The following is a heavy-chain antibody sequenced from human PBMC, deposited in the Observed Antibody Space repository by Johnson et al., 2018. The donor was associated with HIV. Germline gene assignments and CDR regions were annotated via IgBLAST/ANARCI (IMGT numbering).Heavy chain of an antibody. Sequence: QVQLVESGGGVVQPGRSLRLSCAASGFTFSNFAMGWVRQAPGKGLEWVAFISSDGTDKYYADSVKGRFTISRDNSKNTLYLQMHSLRAEDTAVYYCARSYFDWLLLTAFDIWGQGTMVTVSS. V-gene: IGHV3-30*04. D-gene: IGHD3-9*01. CDR3: ARSYFDWLLLTAFDI. CDR1: GFTFSNFA. CDR2: ISSDGTDK. J-gene: IGHJ3*02.